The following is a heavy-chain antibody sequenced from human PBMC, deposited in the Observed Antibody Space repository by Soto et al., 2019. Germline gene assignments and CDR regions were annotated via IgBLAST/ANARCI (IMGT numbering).Heavy chain of an antibody. CDR1: GFSLSTSGVG. D-gene: IGHD3-10*01. J-gene: IGHJ4*02. CDR3: AHSQDYYGSGSYGRGRTNGGNYFDS. V-gene: IGHV2-5*01. CDR2: MYWNDDK. Sequence: QITLKESGPTLVKPTQTLTLTCTFSGFSLSTSGVGVGWIRQPPGKALEWLALMYWNDDKRYSPSLKSRLTIPKDPPKNQVVLTMTNQDPVDTATYYCAHSQDYYGSGSYGRGRTNGGNYFDSWGQGTLVPVSS.